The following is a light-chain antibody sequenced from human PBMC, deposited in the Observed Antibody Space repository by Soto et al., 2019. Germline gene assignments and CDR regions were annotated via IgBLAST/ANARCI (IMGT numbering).Light chain of an antibody. Sequence: QSVLTQPPSASGTPGQRVTISCSGSSSNIGRNAVNWYQQLPGTAPKLLIYSNNHRPSGVPDRFSGSKSGTSASLAISGLQSEDEADYYCAAWDDSLNGPVFGGGTKVTVL. V-gene: IGLV1-44*01. J-gene: IGLJ2*01. CDR3: AAWDDSLNGPV. CDR1: SSNIGRNA. CDR2: SNN.